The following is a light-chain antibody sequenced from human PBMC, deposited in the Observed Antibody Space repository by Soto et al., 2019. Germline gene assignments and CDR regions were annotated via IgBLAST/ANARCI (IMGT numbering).Light chain of an antibody. CDR2: AAS. V-gene: IGKV1-8*01. CDR3: QQYDDFPLS. Sequence: AIRVTQSPSSLSASTGDRVTITCRASQGISSYLAWYQQKPGKAPKLLIYAASTLQSGVPSRFSGSGSGTDFTFTINSLQPEDIATYYCQQYDDFPLSFGGGTKADI. J-gene: IGKJ4*01. CDR1: QGISSY.